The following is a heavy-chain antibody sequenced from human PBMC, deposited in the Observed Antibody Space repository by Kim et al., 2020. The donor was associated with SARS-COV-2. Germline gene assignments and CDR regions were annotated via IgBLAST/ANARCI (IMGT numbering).Heavy chain of an antibody. V-gene: IGHV1-46*01. CDR3: AREGVSSTSYDP. Sequence: SDAQKFQGRVTMTRDTSTRTVYMELSSLRSEDTAVYYCAREGVSSTSYDPWGQGTLVTVSS. J-gene: IGHJ5*02. D-gene: IGHD2-2*01.